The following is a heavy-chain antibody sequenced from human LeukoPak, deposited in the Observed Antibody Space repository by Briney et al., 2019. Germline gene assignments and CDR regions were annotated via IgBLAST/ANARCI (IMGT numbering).Heavy chain of an antibody. CDR3: ARDRNKSRPILSVLVDTAMVAGSWFGP. D-gene: IGHD5-18*01. V-gene: IGHV4-59*01. CDR2: IYYSGST. Sequence: SETLSLTCTVSGGSISSYYWSWIRQPPGKGLEWIGYIYYSGSTNYNPSLKSRVTISVDTSKNQFSLKLSSVTAADTAVYYCARDRNKSRPILSVLVDTAMVAGSWFGPWGQGTLVTVSS. CDR1: GGSISSYY. J-gene: IGHJ5*02.